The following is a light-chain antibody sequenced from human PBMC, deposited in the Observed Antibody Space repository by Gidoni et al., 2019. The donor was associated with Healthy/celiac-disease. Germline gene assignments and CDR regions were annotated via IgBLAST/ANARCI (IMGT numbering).Light chain of an antibody. CDR1: SSNIGAGYD. CDR2: GNS. V-gene: IGLV1-40*01. J-gene: IGLJ2*01. Sequence: QSVLPQPPSVSGAPGQRVTISCTGSSSNIGAGYDVPLYPQLPGTAPKLLLYGNSNRPSGVPDRFSGSKSGTSASLAITGLQAEDEADYYCQSYDSSLRGVFGGGTKLTVL. CDR3: QSYDSSLRGV.